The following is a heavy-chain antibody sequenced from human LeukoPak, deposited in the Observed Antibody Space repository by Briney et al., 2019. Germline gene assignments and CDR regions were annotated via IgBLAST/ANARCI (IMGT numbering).Heavy chain of an antibody. CDR3: ARDPPYYYGSGGAFDI. J-gene: IGHJ3*02. CDR2: INAGNGNT. D-gene: IGHD3-10*01. CDR1: GYTFTSYA. Sequence: ASVKVSCKASGYTFTSYAMHWVRQAPGQRLEWMGWINAGNGNTKYSQKFQGRVTITRDTSASTAYMELSSLRSEDTAVYYCARDPPYYYGSGGAFDIWGQGTMVTVSS. V-gene: IGHV1-3*01.